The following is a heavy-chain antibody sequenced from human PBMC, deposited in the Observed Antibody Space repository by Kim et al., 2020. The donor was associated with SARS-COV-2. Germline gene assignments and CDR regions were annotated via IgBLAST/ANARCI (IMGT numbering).Heavy chain of an antibody. Sequence: SVKVSCKASGGTFSSYAISWVRQAPGQGLEWMGGIIPIFGTANYAQKFQGRVTITADESTSTAYMELSSLRSEDTAVYYCARDRGYSSGWYVADAFDIWGQGTMVTVSS. D-gene: IGHD6-19*01. CDR1: GGTFSSYA. V-gene: IGHV1-69*13. CDR2: IIPIFGTA. J-gene: IGHJ3*02. CDR3: ARDRGYSSGWYVADAFDI.